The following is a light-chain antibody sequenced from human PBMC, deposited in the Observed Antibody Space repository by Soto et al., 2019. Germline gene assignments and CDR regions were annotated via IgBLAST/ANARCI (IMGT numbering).Light chain of an antibody. Sequence: QSVLTQPASVSGSPGQSITISCTGTSSDVGGYNYVSWYQQHPGKAPKLMIYDVTNRPSGVSNRFSASKSGNTASLTISGLQAEDEADYYCSSYTGSSTVAFGGGTKVTVL. V-gene: IGLV2-14*03. CDR1: SSDVGGYNY. CDR3: SSYTGSSTVA. J-gene: IGLJ2*01. CDR2: DVT.